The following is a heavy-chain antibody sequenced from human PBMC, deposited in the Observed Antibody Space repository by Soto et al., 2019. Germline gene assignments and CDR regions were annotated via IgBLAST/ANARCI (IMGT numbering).Heavy chain of an antibody. D-gene: IGHD6-13*01. CDR1: GFTFSSYS. CDR3: ARDMWYSSSWYPGGNDY. CDR2: ISSSSSYI. Sequence: GGSLILSCAASGFTFSSYSMNWVRQAPGKGLEWVSSISSSSSYIYYADSVKGRFTISRDNAKNSLYLQMNSLRAEDTAVYYCARDMWYSSSWYPGGNDYWGQGTLVTV. J-gene: IGHJ4*02. V-gene: IGHV3-21*01.